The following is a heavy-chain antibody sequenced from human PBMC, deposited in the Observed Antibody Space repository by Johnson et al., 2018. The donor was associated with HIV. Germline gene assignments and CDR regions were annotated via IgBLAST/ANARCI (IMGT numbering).Heavy chain of an antibody. V-gene: IGHV3-30*18. Sequence: QVQLVESGGGVVQPGRSLRLSCAASGFTFSSYGMHWVRQAPGKGLEWVAVISYDGSNKYYADSAKGRFTISRDNSKNTLYLQMSSLRAEDTAVYYCAKAREYDSTGHDAFDIWGQGTMVTVSS. J-gene: IGHJ3*02. CDR1: GFTFSSYG. CDR2: ISYDGSNK. CDR3: AKAREYDSTGHDAFDI. D-gene: IGHD3-22*01.